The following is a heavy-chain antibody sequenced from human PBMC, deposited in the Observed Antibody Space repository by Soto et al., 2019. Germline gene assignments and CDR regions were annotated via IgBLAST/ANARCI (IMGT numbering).Heavy chain of an antibody. V-gene: IGHV5-51*01. CDR1: GYSFTTYW. Sequence: ESLKISFKGSGYSFTTYWIGWVRQMPGKGLEWMGIIYPGDSDTRYSPSFQGQVTISADPSISTAYLQWNSLKASDTAKYYCARRRLREAFDIWGQGTMVTVSS. J-gene: IGHJ3*02. D-gene: IGHD2-21*02. CDR2: IYPGDSDT. CDR3: ARRRLREAFDI.